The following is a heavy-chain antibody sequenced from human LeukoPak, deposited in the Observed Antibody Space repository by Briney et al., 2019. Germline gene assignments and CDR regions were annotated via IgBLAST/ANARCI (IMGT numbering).Heavy chain of an antibody. Sequence: SETLSLTCAVYGGSFSGYYWSWIRQPPGKGLEWIGRIYTSGSTNYNPSLKSRVTMSVDTSKNQFSLKLSSVTAADTAVYYCASSDIVVVPAAQRDYYYGMDVWGQGTTVTVSS. CDR2: IYTSGST. V-gene: IGHV4-59*10. J-gene: IGHJ6*02. CDR3: ASSDIVVVPAAQRDYYYGMDV. CDR1: GGSFSGYY. D-gene: IGHD2-2*01.